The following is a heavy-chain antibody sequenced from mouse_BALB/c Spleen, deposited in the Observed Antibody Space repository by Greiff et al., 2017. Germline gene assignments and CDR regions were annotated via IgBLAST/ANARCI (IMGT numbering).Heavy chain of an antibody. CDR2: IWAGGST. V-gene: IGHV2-9*02. D-gene: IGHD4-1*01. Sequence: QVQLKESGPGLVAPSQSLSITCTVSGFSLTSYGVHWVRQPPGKGLEWLGVIWAGGSTNYNSALMSRLSISKDNSKSQVFLKMNSLQTDDTAMYYCAREDWDRGYFDVWGAGTTVTVSS. J-gene: IGHJ1*01. CDR3: AREDWDRGYFDV. CDR1: GFSLTSYG.